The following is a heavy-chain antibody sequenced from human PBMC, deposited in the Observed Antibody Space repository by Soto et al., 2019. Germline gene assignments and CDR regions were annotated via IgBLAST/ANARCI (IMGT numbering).Heavy chain of an antibody. Sequence: LRLSCAASGFTFSNAWMSWVRQAPGTGLEWVGRIKSKTDGGTTDYAAPVKGRFTISRDDSKNTLYLQMDSLKTEDTAVYYCTTRRSGGYLSSDFWGQGTLVTVSS. CDR3: TTRRSGGYLSSDF. J-gene: IGHJ4*02. CDR2: IKSKTDGGTT. D-gene: IGHD1-26*01. CDR1: GFTFSNAW. V-gene: IGHV3-15*01.